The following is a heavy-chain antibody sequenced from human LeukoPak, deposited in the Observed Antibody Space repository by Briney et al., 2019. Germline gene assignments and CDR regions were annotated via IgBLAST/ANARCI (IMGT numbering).Heavy chain of an antibody. Sequence: VGSLRLSCVASGFTVSSNYISWVNHSPGKLPERVSLLYTDDTTYYADSVEGRFTISRDDSKTTIYLQMNSLRAEDTAVYYCARGGVNYWNPRYWGQGTLVTVSS. CDR3: ARGGVNYWNPRY. J-gene: IGHJ4*02. CDR1: GFTVSSNY. CDR2: LYTDDTT. D-gene: IGHD1-1*01. V-gene: IGHV3-53*01.